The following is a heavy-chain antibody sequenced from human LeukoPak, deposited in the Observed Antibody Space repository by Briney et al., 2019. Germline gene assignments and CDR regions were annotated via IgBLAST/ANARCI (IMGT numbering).Heavy chain of an antibody. CDR1: GGSISSYY. CDR2: IYYSGST. D-gene: IGHD3-10*01. V-gene: IGHV4-59*08. Sequence: PSETLSLTCTVSGGSISSYYWSWIRQPPGKGLEWIGYIYYSGSTNYNPSLKSRVTISVDTSENQFSLKLSSVTAADTAVYYCARHLEAGSSSWFDPWGQGTLVTVSS. CDR3: ARHLEAGSSSWFDP. J-gene: IGHJ5*02.